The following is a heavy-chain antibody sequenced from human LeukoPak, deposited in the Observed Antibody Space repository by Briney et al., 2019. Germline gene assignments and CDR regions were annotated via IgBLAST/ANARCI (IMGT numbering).Heavy chain of an antibody. CDR2: IYHSGST. CDR3: ARGGFYYDISTGYLT. CDR1: GYSISSGYY. Sequence: SETLSLTCAVSGYSISSGYYWGWIRQPPGKGLEWIGSIYHSGSTYYNPSLKSRVTISVDTSKNQFSLKLSSVTAADTAVYYCARGGFYYDISTGYLTWGQGTLVTVSS. J-gene: IGHJ5*02. V-gene: IGHV4-38-2*01. D-gene: IGHD3-9*01.